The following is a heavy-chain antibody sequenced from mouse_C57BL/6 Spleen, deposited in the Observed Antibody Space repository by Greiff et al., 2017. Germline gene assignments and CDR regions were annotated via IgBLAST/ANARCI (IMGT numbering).Heavy chain of an antibody. Sequence: VQLQESGAELVRPGASVTLSCKASGYTFTDYEMHWVKQTPVHGLEWIGAIDPETGGTAYNQKFKGKAILTADKSSSTAYMELRSLTSEDSAVYYCTDLLGRSWYFDVWGTGTTVTVSS. CDR2: IDPETGGT. V-gene: IGHV1-15*01. CDR3: TDLLGRSWYFDV. D-gene: IGHD4-1*01. J-gene: IGHJ1*03. CDR1: GYTFTDYE.